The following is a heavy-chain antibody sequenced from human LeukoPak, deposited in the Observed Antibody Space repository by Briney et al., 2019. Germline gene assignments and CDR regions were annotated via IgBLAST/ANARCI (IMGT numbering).Heavy chain of an antibody. J-gene: IGHJ4*02. D-gene: IGHD6-6*01. CDR1: GGSITSGDYY. CDR2: IYTSGST. V-gene: IGHV4-61*02. Sequence: SQTLSLTCTVSGGSITSGDYYWSWIRQPAGKGLEWIGRIYTSGSTYYNPSLKSRVTISVDTSKNQFSLKLSSVTAADTAVYYCARGEEIAARPEGIDYWGQGTLVTVSS. CDR3: ARGEEIAARPEGIDY.